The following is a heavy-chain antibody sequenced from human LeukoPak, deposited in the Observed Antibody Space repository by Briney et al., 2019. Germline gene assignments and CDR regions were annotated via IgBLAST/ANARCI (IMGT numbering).Heavy chain of an antibody. CDR2: ISAPGTTI. J-gene: IGHJ4*02. D-gene: IGHD5-24*01. V-gene: IGHV3-48*03. Sequence: GGSLRLSCAASGFTFSTYEMNWVRQAPRKGLEWVSYISAPGTTIYYADSVKGRFTISRDNAKNSLFLQMNSLRAEDTAVYYCARVVRDGYNRIDYWGQGTLVTVSS. CDR1: GFTFSTYE. CDR3: ARVVRDGYNRIDY.